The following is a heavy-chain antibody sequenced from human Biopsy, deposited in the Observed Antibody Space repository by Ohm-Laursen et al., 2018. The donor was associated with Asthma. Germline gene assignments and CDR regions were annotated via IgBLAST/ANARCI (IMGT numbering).Heavy chain of an antibody. Sequence: SVKVSCKVSGGTFNNYAINWVRQAPGQGLEWMGGIIPIVGTTAYAQKFQGRVTITADEATSTAYMELSSLRSEDTAVYYCARDQGDFWFFDLWGRGSLVTVSS. CDR3: ARDQGDFWFFDL. CDR1: GGTFNNYA. CDR2: IIPIVGTT. D-gene: IGHD3-16*01. V-gene: IGHV1-69*13. J-gene: IGHJ2*01.